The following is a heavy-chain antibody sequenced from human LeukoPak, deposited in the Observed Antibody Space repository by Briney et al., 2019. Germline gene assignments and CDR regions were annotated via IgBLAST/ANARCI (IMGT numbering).Heavy chain of an antibody. D-gene: IGHD3-22*01. CDR3: ARRHYYDSSGYDY. CDR1: GYTFTGYY. CDR2: INPNSGGT. J-gene: IGHJ4*02. Sequence: ASVKVSCKASGYTFTGYYMHWVRQAPGQGLEWMGWINPNSGGTNYAQKFQGRVTMTRDTSISTAYMKLNRLRSDDTAVYYCARRHYYDSSGYDYWGQGTLVTVSS. V-gene: IGHV1-2*02.